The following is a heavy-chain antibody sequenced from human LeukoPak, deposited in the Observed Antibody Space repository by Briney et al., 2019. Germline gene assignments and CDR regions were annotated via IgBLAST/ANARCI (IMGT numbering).Heavy chain of an antibody. J-gene: IGHJ4*02. CDR1: GGSISSSSYY. V-gene: IGHV4-39*01. CDR3: ARQGCTNGVCYVADY. CDR2: IYYSGST. Sequence: SETLSLTCTDSGGSISSSSYYWGWIRQPPGKGLEWIGSIYYSGSTYYNPSLKSRVTISVDTSKNQFSLKLSSVTAADTAVYYCARQGCTNGVCYVADYWGQGTLVTVSS. D-gene: IGHD2-8*01.